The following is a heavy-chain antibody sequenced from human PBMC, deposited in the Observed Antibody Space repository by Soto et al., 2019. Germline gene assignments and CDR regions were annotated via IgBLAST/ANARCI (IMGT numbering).Heavy chain of an antibody. V-gene: IGHV3-30*18. CDR2: ISYDGSNK. Sequence: QVQLVESGGGVVQPGRSLRLSCAASGFTFSSYGMHWVRQAPGKGLEWVAVISYDGSNKYYADSVKGRFTISKDNSKNTLYLQMNSLRAEDTAVYYCAKDKYDILTGYYYYYGMYVWGQGTTVTVSS. CDR3: AKDKYDILTGYYYYYGMYV. J-gene: IGHJ6*02. D-gene: IGHD3-9*01. CDR1: GFTFSSYG.